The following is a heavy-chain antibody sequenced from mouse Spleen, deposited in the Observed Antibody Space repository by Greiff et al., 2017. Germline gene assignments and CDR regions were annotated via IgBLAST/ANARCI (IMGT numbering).Heavy chain of an antibody. J-gene: IGHJ2*01. Sequence: EVQRVESGGGLVQPGGSLSLSCAASGFTFTDYYMSWVRQPPGKALEWLGFIRNKANGYTTEYSASVKGRFTISRDNSQSILYLQMNALRAEDSATYYCARSPLYYGNYLDYWGQGTTLTVSS. CDR3: ARSPLYYGNYLDY. V-gene: IGHV7-3*01. CDR2: IRNKANGYTT. CDR1: GFTFTDYY. D-gene: IGHD2-1*01.